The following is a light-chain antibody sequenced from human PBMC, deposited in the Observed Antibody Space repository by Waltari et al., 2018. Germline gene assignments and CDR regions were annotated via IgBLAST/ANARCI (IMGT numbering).Light chain of an antibody. Sequence: IQVTQSPSSLSASVGDRVTITCRASQNIKNYLSWYQHKEGKAPKLLIYTASTLHSGVPLRFSGSGSGTDFTLVISSLQPEDFATYYCQQTYTAPLSFGAGTKVEMK. CDR1: QNIKNY. CDR2: TAS. V-gene: IGKV1-39*01. J-gene: IGKJ4*01. CDR3: QQTYTAPLS.